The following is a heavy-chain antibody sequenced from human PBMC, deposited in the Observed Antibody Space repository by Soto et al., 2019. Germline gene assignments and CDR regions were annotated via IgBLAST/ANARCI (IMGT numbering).Heavy chain of an antibody. V-gene: IGHV1-69*06. J-gene: IGHJ5*02. CDR2: IIPIFGTA. CDR3: ARGGICSGGSCYSNNWFDP. Sequence: AASVKVSCKASGGTFSSYAISWVRQAPGQGLEWMGGIIPIFGTANYAQKFQGRVTITADKSTSTAYMELSSLRSEDTAVYYCARGGICSGGSCYSNNWFDPWGQGTLVTVSS. D-gene: IGHD2-15*01. CDR1: GGTFSSYA.